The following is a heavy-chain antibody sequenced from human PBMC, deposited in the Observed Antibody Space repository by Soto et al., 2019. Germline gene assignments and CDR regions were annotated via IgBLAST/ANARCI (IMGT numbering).Heavy chain of an antibody. CDR1: GFTFSDFA. Sequence: EVQVLESGGGLVQPGGSLRLSCAATGFTFSDFAMSWVRQAPGKGLEWVSRIYGGGNGPHYADSVKGRVTISRDNSKKTLDLQMNSLRAEDTAVYYCAKMEGMDTWAYSFDYWGQGTLVTVSS. D-gene: IGHD5-18*01. J-gene: IGHJ4*02. V-gene: IGHV3-23*01. CDR2: IYGGGNGP. CDR3: AKMEGMDTWAYSFDY.